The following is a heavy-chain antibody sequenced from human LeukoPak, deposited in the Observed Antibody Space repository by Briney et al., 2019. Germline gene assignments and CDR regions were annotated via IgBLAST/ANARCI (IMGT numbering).Heavy chain of an antibody. Sequence: ASVKVSCKASGYTFSNFGISWVRQAPGQGLEWMGWISGNNDNPNYGQKFQGRLTVTTDSSTNTAYMELGNLRSDDTAVYYCARDGTSTDDYWGQGTLVTVSS. D-gene: IGHD2-2*01. CDR3: ARDGTSTDDY. CDR2: ISGNNDNP. CDR1: GYTFSNFG. V-gene: IGHV1-18*01. J-gene: IGHJ4*02.